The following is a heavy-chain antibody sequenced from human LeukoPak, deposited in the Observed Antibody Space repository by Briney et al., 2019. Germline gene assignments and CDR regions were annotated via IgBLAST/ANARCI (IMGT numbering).Heavy chain of an antibody. V-gene: IGHV3-30*18. J-gene: IGHJ1*01. CDR2: ISYDGSNK. CDR1: GFTFSSYD. Sequence: GGSLRLSCAASGFTFSSYDMHWVRQAPGKGLEWVAVISYDGSNKYYADSVKGRFTISRDNSKNTLYLQMNSLRAEDTAVYYCAKANYDFWSGRTRAEYFQHWGQGTLVTVSS. CDR3: AKANYDFWSGRTRAEYFQH. D-gene: IGHD3-3*01.